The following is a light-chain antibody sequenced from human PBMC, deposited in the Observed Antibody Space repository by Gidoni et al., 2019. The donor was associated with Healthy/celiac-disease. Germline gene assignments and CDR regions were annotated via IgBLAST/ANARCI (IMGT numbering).Light chain of an antibody. Sequence: QTVVTQEPSFSVSPGGTVTLTCGLSSGSVSPSYYPSWYQQTPGQAPRTLIYSTNTRSSGVPDRFSGSFLGNRAALTITGAQADDESDYYCVLYMGNGILMFGGGTKLTVL. V-gene: IGLV8-61*01. J-gene: IGLJ3*02. CDR2: STN. CDR3: VLYMGNGILM. CDR1: SGSVSPSYY.